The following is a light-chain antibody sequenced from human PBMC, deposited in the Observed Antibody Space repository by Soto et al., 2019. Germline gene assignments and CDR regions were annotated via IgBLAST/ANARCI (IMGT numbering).Light chain of an antibody. CDR1: QSVRSN. Sequence: EIVMTQSPATLSVSPGQRATLSCRASQSVRSNLAWYQQRPGQAPRLLIYAASTRATGIPARFSGSGSGTEFTLTISSLQSEDFAVYYCHQYTNWPPVTFGQGTKLE. V-gene: IGKV3-15*01. J-gene: IGKJ2*01. CDR3: HQYTNWPPVT. CDR2: AAS.